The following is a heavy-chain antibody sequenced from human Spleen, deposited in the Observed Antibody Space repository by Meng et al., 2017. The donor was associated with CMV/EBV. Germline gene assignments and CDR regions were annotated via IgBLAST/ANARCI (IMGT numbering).Heavy chain of an antibody. CDR1: GYTFTSYG. V-gene: IGHV1-18*01. J-gene: IGHJ4*02. CDR2: ISAYNGNT. CDR3: AIRWELHADRTFDY. D-gene: IGHD1-26*01. Sequence: ASVKVSCKASGYTFTSYGISWVRQAPGQGLEWMGWISAYNGNTNYAQKLQGRVTMTTDTSTSTAYMELRSLRSDDTAVYYCAIRWELHADRTFDYWGQGTLVTVSS.